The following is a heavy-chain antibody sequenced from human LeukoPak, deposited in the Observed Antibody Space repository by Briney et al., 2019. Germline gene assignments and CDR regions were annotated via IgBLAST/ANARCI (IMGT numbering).Heavy chain of an antibody. J-gene: IGHJ4*02. CDR2: IYYSGST. CDR3: ARGYGYYDSSGYGY. D-gene: IGHD3-22*01. Sequence: SETLSLTCTVSGGSISSYYWSWIRQPPGKGLEWIGYIYYSGSTNYNPSLKSRVTISVDTSKNQFSLKLSSVTAADTAVYYCARGYGYYDSSGYGYWGQGTLVTVSS. CDR1: GGSISSYY. V-gene: IGHV4-59*01.